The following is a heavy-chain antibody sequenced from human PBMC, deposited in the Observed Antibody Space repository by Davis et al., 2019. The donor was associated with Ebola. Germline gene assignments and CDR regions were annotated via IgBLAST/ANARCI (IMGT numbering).Heavy chain of an antibody. J-gene: IGHJ4*02. V-gene: IGHV3-23*01. CDR1: GFTFSSYA. CDR3: AKDRIRASSWYSGDY. CDR2: ISGSGGST. D-gene: IGHD6-13*01. Sequence: GESLKISCAASGFTFSSYAMSWVRQAPGKGLEWVSAISGSGGSTYYADSVKGRFTISRDNSKNMLYLQMNSLRADETAVYYCAKDRIRASSWYSGDYWGQGTLVTVSS.